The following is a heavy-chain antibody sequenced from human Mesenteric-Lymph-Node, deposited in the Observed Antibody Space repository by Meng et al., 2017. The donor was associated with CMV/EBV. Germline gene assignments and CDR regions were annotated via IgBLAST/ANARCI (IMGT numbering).Heavy chain of an antibody. Sequence: GESLKISCAPSGFTFSQHGIHWVRQAPGKGLEWLAVISDDGKKIFFADSVKGRFALSRDNSKNTLYLQMNSLRPEDSAVYYCARDLRGHFSFDYWGQGTVVTVSS. CDR2: ISDDGKKI. CDR1: GFTFSQHG. CDR3: ARDLRGHFSFDY. V-gene: IGHV3-30*03. J-gene: IGHJ4*02. D-gene: IGHD2-21*01.